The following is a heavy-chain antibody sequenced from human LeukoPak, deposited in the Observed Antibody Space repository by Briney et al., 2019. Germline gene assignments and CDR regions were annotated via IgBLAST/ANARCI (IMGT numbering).Heavy chain of an antibody. D-gene: IGHD1-14*01. Sequence: GGSLRLSCAASGFTFSSYGLSWGREAPGEGLEWVAAIRASVSGTYYADSVQGRFIISRDNSKNTLYLQMDRLRADDTAVYYCAKDLNNNGRGFDYWGQGTLVTVSS. V-gene: IGHV3-23*01. CDR2: IRASVSGT. J-gene: IGHJ4*02. CDR3: AKDLNNNGRGFDY. CDR1: GFTFSSYG.